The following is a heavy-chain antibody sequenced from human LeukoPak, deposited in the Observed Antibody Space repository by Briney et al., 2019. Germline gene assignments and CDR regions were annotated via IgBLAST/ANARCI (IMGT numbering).Heavy chain of an antibody. D-gene: IGHD6-13*01. CDR1: GFIVSSNY. Sequence: PGGSLRLSCAASGFIVSSNYMSWVRQAPGRGLEWVSTLYRGVSITYADSVRGRFTISRDNSKNTLYLQMNSLRAEDTAVYYCARGGYSSSWYHFDYWGQGTLVTVSS. J-gene: IGHJ4*02. CDR3: ARGGYSSSWYHFDY. V-gene: IGHV3-53*01. CDR2: LYRGVSI.